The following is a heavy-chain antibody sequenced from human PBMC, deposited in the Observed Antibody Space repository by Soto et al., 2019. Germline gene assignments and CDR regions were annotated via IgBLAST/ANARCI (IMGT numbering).Heavy chain of an antibody. J-gene: IGHJ6*03. CDR3: ARSWSGYLYMDV. CDR2: IYYSGST. CDR1: GGSISSYY. Sequence: SETLSLTCTVSGGSISSYYWSWIRQPPGKGLEWIGYIYYSGSTNYNPSLKSRVTISVDTSKNQFSLKLSSVTAADTAVYYCARSWSGYLYMDVWGKGTTVTVS. D-gene: IGHD3-3*01. V-gene: IGHV4-59*01.